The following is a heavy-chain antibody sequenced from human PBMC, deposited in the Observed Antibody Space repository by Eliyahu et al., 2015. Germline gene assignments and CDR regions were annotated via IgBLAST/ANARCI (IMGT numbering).Heavy chain of an antibody. Sequence: PGKGLEWVAVISYDGSNKYYADSVKGRFTISRDNSKNTLYLQMNSLRAEDTAVYYCARVSSAMAYYYYGMDVWGQGTTVTVSS. D-gene: IGHD5-18*01. J-gene: IGHJ6*02. CDR2: ISYDGSNK. V-gene: IGHV3-30*01. CDR3: ARVSSAMAYYYYGMDV.